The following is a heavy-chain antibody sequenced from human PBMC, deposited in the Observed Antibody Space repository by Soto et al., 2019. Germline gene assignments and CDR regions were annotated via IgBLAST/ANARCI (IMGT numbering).Heavy chain of an antibody. CDR3: GRVFAGRGGYGMGV. D-gene: IGHD3-3*01. CDR1: GGTFSSYA. Sequence: QVQLVQSGAEVKKPGSSVKVSCKASGGTFSSYAISWVRHAPGQGLEWMGRIIPIFCTANYAQKFQGRVTITGDESTGKACMELRRLRSEDTSVYYCGRVFAGRGGYGMGVWGQGATVTV. V-gene: IGHV1-69*01. J-gene: IGHJ6*01. CDR2: IIPIFCTA.